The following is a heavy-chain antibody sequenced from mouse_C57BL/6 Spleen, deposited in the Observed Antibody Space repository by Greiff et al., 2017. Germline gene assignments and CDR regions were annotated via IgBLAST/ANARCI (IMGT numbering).Heavy chain of an antibody. V-gene: IGHV2-6-1*01. J-gene: IGHJ4*01. CDR1: GFSLTSYG. Sequence: VQLKQSGPGLVAPSQSLSITCTVSGFSLTSYGVHWVRQPPGKGLEWLVVIWSDGSTTYNSALKSRLSISKDNSKSQVFLKMNSLQTDDTAMYYCARQGNYYGSSYDYYAMDYWGQGTSVTVSS. CDR2: IWSDGST. D-gene: IGHD1-1*01. CDR3: ARQGNYYGSSYDYYAMDY.